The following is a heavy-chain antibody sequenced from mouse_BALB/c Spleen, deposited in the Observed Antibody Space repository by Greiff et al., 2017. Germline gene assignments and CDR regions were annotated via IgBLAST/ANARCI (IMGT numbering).Heavy chain of an antibody. Sequence: EVKLQESGPELVKPGASVKISCKASGYTFTDYNMHWVKQSHGKSLEWIGYIYPYNGGTGYNQKFKSKATLTVDNSSSTAYMELRSLTSEDSAVYYCARVYYDPYAMDYWGQGTSVTVSS. D-gene: IGHD2-4*01. V-gene: IGHV1S29*02. CDR2: IYPYNGGT. CDR1: GYTFTDYN. J-gene: IGHJ4*01. CDR3: ARVYYDPYAMDY.